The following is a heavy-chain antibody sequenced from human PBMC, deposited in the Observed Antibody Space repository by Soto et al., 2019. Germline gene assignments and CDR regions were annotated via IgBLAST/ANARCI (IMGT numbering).Heavy chain of an antibody. V-gene: IGHV4-39*01. D-gene: IGHD5-12*01. CDR2: IYYSGST. CDR3: ARHRDSGYDYVGDY. CDR1: GGSISSSSYY. J-gene: IGHJ4*02. Sequence: QLQLQESGPGLVKPSETLSLTCTVSGGSISSSSYYWGWIRQPPGKGLEWIGSIYYSGSTYYNPSLKGRVTISVDTSKNQFSLTLSSVTAAVTAVYYCARHRDSGYDYVGDYWGQGTLVTVSS.